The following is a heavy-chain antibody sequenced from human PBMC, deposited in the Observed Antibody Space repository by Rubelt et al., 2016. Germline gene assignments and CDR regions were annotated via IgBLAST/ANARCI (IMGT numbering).Heavy chain of an antibody. CDR1: GYTFTSYA. V-gene: IGHV1-3*01. CDR3: ARFALPAVTTAYYYYALDV. CDR2: INAGNGDT. Sequence: QVQLVQSGAEVKKPGASVKVSCKASGYTFTSYAMHWVRQAPGQRLEWMGWINAGNGDTKYSINIQGRVTLTSETTGGTAYMELVSLRSEDSAVYYCARFALPAVTTAYYYYALDVWGQGTTVTVSS. D-gene: IGHD4-17*01. J-gene: IGHJ6*02.